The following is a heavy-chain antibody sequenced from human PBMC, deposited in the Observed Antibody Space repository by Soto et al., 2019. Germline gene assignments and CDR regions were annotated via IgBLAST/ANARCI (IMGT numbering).Heavy chain of an antibody. J-gene: IGHJ6*02. CDR2: IRSKAYGGTT. V-gene: IGHV3-49*03. Sequence: GGSLRLSCTASGFTFGDYAMSWFRQAPGKGLEWVGFIRSKAYGGTTEYAASVKGRFTISRDDSKSIAYLQMNSLKTEDTAVYYCTSSVAGKRSYYYGMDVWGQGTTVTVS. CDR3: TSSVAGKRSYYYGMDV. D-gene: IGHD6-19*01. CDR1: GFTFGDYA.